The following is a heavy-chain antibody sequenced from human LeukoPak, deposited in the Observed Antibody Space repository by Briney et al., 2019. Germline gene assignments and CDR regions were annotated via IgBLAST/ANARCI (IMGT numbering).Heavy chain of an antibody. D-gene: IGHD2-8*02. J-gene: IGHJ4*02. CDR2: IYHSGST. V-gene: IGHV4-38-2*02. Sequence: SETLSLTCTFCGYSISSGYYWGWIRQPPGKGLEWIGSIYHSGSTYYNPSLKSRVTISVDTSKNQFSLKLSSVTAADTAVYYCARVYWVYYFDYWGQGTLVTV. CDR1: GYSISSGYY. CDR3: ARVYWVYYFDY.